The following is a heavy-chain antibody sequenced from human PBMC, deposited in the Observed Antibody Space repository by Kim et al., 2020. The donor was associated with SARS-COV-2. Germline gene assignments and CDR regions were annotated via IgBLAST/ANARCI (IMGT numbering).Heavy chain of an antibody. D-gene: IGHD3-10*01. CDR1: GFTFSSYS. CDR2: ISSSSSYI. J-gene: IGHJ6*02. Sequence: GGSLRLSCAASGFTFSSYSMNWVRQAPGKGLEWVSSISSSSSYIYYADSVKGRFTISRDNAKNSLYLQMNSLRAEDTAVYYCARDTSVGFGELLYSYYYGMDVWGQGTTVTVSS. CDR3: ARDTSVGFGELLYSYYYGMDV. V-gene: IGHV3-21*01.